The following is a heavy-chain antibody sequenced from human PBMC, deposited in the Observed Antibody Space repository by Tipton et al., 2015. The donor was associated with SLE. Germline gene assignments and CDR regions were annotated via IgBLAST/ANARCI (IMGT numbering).Heavy chain of an antibody. CDR1: GFTFDDYA. J-gene: IGHJ6*02. Sequence: SLRLSCAASGFTFDDYAMHWVRHAPGKGLEWVSGISWNSGSIGYADSVKGRFTISRDDSKSIAYLQMNSLKTEDTAVYYCTREDYYDFWSGSYYYYGMDVWGQGTTVTVSS. CDR2: ISWNSGSI. CDR3: TREDYYDFWSGSYYYYGMDV. D-gene: IGHD3-3*01. V-gene: IGHV3-9*01.